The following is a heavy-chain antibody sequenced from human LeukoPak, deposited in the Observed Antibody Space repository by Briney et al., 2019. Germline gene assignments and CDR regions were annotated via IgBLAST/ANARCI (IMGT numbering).Heavy chain of an antibody. J-gene: IGHJ3*02. CDR1: GVTFSSYS. D-gene: IGHD3-10*01. CDR2: ISSSSSYI. V-gene: IGHV3-21*01. Sequence: PGGSLRLSCAASGVTFSSYSMNWVRQAPGKGLEWVSSISSSSSYIYYADSVKGRFTISRDNAKNSLYLQMNSLRDEDTAVYYCARVASPWFRESRAFDIWGQGTMVTVSS. CDR3: ARVASPWFRESRAFDI.